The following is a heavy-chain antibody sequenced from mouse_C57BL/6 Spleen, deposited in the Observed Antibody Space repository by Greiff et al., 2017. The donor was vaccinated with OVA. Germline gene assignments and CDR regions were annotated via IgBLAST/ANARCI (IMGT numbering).Heavy chain of an antibody. V-gene: IGHV1-61*01. CDR1: GYTFTSYW. Sequence: QVQLQQPGAELVRPGSSVKLSCKASGYTFTSYWMDWVKQRPGQGLEWIGNIYPSDSETHYNQKFKDKATLTVDKSSSTAYMQLSSLTSEDSAVYYCARDYGSTGYCDVWGTGTTVTVSS. CDR2: IYPSDSET. J-gene: IGHJ1*03. D-gene: IGHD1-1*01. CDR3: ARDYGSTGYCDV.